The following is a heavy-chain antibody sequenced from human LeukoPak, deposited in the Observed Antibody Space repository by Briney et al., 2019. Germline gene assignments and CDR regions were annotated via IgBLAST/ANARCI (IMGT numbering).Heavy chain of an antibody. V-gene: IGHV1-46*01. J-gene: IGHJ4*02. CDR1: GYTFTSYY. CDR2: INPSGGST. CDR3: ARGPPSHIVVVTAAYYFDY. Sequence: ASVKVSCKASGYTFTSYYMHWVRQAPGQGLEWMGIINPSGGSTSYAQKFQGRVTMTRDTSTSTVYMELSSLRSEDTAVYYCARGPPSHIVVVTAAYYFDYWGQGTLVTVSS. D-gene: IGHD2-21*02.